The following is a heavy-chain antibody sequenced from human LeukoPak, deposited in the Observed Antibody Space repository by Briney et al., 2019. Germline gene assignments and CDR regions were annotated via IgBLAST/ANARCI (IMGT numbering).Heavy chain of an antibody. V-gene: IGHV4-4*02. CDR3: AKGEDYGSGTVHFAS. D-gene: IGHD3-10*01. J-gene: IGHJ4*02. Sequence: SGTLSLTRAVSGGSISSSNWWSWVRQPPGKGLEWIGEIYHGGSTNYNPSLKSRVAMSVDRSRNQFSLNLSSVTAADTAVYYCAKGEDYGSGTVHFASWGQGTLVTVSS. CDR2: IYHGGST. CDR1: GGSISSSNW.